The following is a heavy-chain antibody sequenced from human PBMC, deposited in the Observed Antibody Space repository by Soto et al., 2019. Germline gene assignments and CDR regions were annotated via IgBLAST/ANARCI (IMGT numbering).Heavy chain of an antibody. CDR3: ASVTFGGVVLAH. CDR1: ADSFSKYY. CDR2: IYFNGNT. V-gene: IGHV4-59*01. Sequence: SETLSLTCTVSADSFSKYYWTWIRQPPGGGLEWIGYIYFNGNTNYNPSLKGRVTISRDTSKKQFSLNLSSVTAADTAVYYCASVTFGGVVLAHWGQGTLVTVSS. D-gene: IGHD3-16*01. J-gene: IGHJ4*02.